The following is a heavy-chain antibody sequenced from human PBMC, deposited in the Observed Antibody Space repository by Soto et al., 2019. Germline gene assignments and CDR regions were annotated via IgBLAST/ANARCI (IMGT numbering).Heavy chain of an antibody. CDR2: IYGDDDK. V-gene: IGHV2-5*02. CDR3: AHNPSYSTNWYSRVVWFDP. CDR1: AFSLTTSGVG. Sequence: QITLNESGPALVKPTQTLTLTCTFSAFSLTTSGVGVHWHRPPPGKALEWLAVIYGDDDKRYNPSLETTLTHTKDTSKTQVVLTMMNMEPVATATYYCAHNPSYSTNWYSRVVWFDPRCEGTLVTVS. J-gene: IGHJ5*02. D-gene: IGHD6-13*01.